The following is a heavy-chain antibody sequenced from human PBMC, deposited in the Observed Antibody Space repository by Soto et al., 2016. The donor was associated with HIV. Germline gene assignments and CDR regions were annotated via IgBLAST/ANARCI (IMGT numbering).Heavy chain of an antibody. CDR3: ARVSTVSYYDSSGKXLEY. V-gene: IGHV1-8*03. J-gene: IGHJ4*02. CDR2: MNPNSGNT. CDR1: GYTFTSYD. D-gene: IGHD3-22*01. Sequence: QVQLVQSGAEVKKPGASVKVSCKASGYTFTSYDINWVRQATGQGLEWMGWMNPNSGNTGYAQKFQGRVTITRNTSISTAYMELNSLRSEDTAVYYCARVSTVSYYDSSGKXLEYWGQGTLVTVSS.